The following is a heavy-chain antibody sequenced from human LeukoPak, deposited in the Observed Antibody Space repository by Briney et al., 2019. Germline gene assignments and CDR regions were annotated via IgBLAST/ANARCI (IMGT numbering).Heavy chain of an antibody. Sequence: SETLSLTCAVYGGSFSGYYWSWIRQPPGKGLEWIGEINHSGSTNYNPSLKSRVTISVDTSKNQFSLKLSSVTAADTAVYYCAPDFWSGYYSLEDWGQGTLVTVSS. CDR3: APDFWSGYYSLED. CDR2: INHSGST. D-gene: IGHD3-3*01. J-gene: IGHJ4*02. CDR1: GGSFSGYY. V-gene: IGHV4-34*01.